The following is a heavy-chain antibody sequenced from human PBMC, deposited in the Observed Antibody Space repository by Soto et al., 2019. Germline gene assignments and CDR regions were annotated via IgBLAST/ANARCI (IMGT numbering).Heavy chain of an antibody. V-gene: IGHV2-5*02. D-gene: IGHD3-16*01. CDR3: AHTWGLPFDY. Sequence: GPTLVNPTPTLTLTCTYSGFSLRTTGVGVGWIRQPPGKALEWLGIIYWDDDKRYSPSLKSRLTLTSDISKSQVVLTMTNMGPVDTATYFCAHTWGLPFDYWGPGNLVTVSS. J-gene: IGHJ4*02. CDR1: GFSLRTTGVG. CDR2: IYWDDDK.